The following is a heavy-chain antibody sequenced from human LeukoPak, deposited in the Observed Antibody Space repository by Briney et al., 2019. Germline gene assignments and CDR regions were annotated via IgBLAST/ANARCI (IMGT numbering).Heavy chain of an antibody. Sequence: ASVKVSCKASGYTFTSYGISWVRQAPGQGLEWMGWIIAYNGNTNYAQKLQGRVTITTDTSTSTAYMELRSLRSDATAVYYCAASYSSGWYGSQFSYYYYYMDVWGKGTTVTVSS. CDR3: AASYSSGWYGSQFSYYYYYMDV. J-gene: IGHJ6*03. CDR1: GYTFTSYG. D-gene: IGHD6-19*01. V-gene: IGHV1-18*01. CDR2: IIAYNGNT.